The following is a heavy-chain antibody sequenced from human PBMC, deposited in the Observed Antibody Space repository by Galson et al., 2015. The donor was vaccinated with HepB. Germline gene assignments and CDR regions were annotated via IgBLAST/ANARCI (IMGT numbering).Heavy chain of an antibody. J-gene: IGHJ4*02. Sequence: SLRLSCAASRFTFSNYAMSWVRQAPGKGLEWVSVISGSGGSGGSTHYADSVKGRFTISRDNSKNTLYLQMNSLRAEDTAVYFCTKDLYRSSWFNSVDYWGQGTLVTVSS. CDR1: RFTFSNYA. CDR2: ISGSGGSGGST. V-gene: IGHV3-23*01. D-gene: IGHD6-13*01. CDR3: TKDLYRSSWFNSVDY.